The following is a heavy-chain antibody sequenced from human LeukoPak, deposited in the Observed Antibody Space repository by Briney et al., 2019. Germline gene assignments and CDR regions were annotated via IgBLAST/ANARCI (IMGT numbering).Heavy chain of an antibody. CDR3: ARSYSDYDYFNNWFDP. D-gene: IGHD5-12*01. V-gene: IGHV2-5*01. CDR2: IYWNDDK. J-gene: IGHJ5*02. CDR1: GFSLSTSGVG. Sequence: ESGPTLVNPTQTLTLTCTFSGFSLSTSGVGVAWIRQPPGKALEWLALIYWNDDKRYSPSLKSRLTISKDTSKNQVVLTMTNMDPVDTATYYCARSYSDYDYFNNWFDPWGQGTLVTVSS.